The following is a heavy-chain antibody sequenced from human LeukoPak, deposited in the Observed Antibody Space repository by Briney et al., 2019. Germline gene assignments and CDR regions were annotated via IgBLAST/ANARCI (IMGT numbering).Heavy chain of an antibody. Sequence: PGGSLRLSCATSGFTFSSYGMHWVRQAPGKGLEWVAFISYDGSNKYYADSVKGRFTISRDNSKNTLYLQMNSLRAEDTAVYYCARALRYYCSSTSCSQYYGMDVWGQGTTVTVSS. D-gene: IGHD2-2*01. CDR2: ISYDGSNK. CDR1: GFTFSSYG. J-gene: IGHJ6*02. CDR3: ARALRYYCSSTSCSQYYGMDV. V-gene: IGHV3-30*03.